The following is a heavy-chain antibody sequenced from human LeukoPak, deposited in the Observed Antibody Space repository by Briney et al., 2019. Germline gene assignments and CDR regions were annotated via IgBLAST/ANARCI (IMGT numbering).Heavy chain of an antibody. J-gene: IGHJ4*02. CDR3: AKEGPAAMYYFDN. V-gene: IGHV3-30*04. CDR2: TSYDGSNK. CDR1: GFTFSIYS. D-gene: IGHD2-2*01. Sequence: PGGSLRLSCTASGFTFSIYSMHWVRQAPDKGLVWVAVTSYDGSNKYYADSVKGRFTISRDNSKNTLYLQMNSLRAEDTAVYYCAKEGPAAMYYFDNWGQGTLVTVSS.